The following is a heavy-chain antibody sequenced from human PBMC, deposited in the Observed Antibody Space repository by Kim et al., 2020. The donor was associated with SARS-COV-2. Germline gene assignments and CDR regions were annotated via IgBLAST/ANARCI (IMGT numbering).Heavy chain of an antibody. Sequence: GRHTTSRDNAKNSVYLQMNSLRAEDTAVYYCARELIRYYYDRSGYQRDYWGQGTLVTVSS. CDR3: ARELIRYYYDRSGYQRDY. J-gene: IGHJ4*02. V-gene: IGHV3-11*06. D-gene: IGHD3-22*01.